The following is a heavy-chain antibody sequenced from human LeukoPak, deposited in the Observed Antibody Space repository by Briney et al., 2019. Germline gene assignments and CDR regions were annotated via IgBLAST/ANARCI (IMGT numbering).Heavy chain of an antibody. CDR3: ARAGASNEFDY. CDR2: IWSDGSKT. Sequence: PGGSLRLSCAASGFTSTSYGMHWVRQAPDKGLEWVAVIWSDGSKTYYVDSVKGRFTISRDYSKNTLYLQMSSLRVEDTAVYYCARAGASNEFDYWGQGTLVTVSS. CDR1: GFTSTSYG. D-gene: IGHD2-8*01. J-gene: IGHJ4*02. V-gene: IGHV3-33*01.